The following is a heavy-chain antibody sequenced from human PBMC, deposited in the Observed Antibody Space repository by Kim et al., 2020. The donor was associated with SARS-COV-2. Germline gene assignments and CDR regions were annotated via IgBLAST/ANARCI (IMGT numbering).Heavy chain of an antibody. D-gene: IGHD6-13*01. CDR3: ARARGSSRFFDI. V-gene: IGHV1-2*02. J-gene: IGHJ3*02. Sequence: YAQKFQGRGTMTRYTSISTAYMELSRLRSDDTAVYYCARARGSSRFFDIWGQGTMVTVSS.